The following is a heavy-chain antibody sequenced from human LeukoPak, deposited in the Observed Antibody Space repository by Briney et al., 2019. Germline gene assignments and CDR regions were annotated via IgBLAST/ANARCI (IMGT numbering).Heavy chain of an antibody. Sequence: PGGSLRLSCAASGFTFSSYAMSWVRQAPGKGLEWVSAISGSGGSTYYADSVKGRFTISRDNSKNTLYLQKNSLRAEDTAVYYCAKKGDVVVVAATPFDYWGQGTLVTVSS. CDR2: ISGSGGST. CDR3: AKKGDVVVVAATPFDY. V-gene: IGHV3-23*01. CDR1: GFTFSSYA. J-gene: IGHJ4*02. D-gene: IGHD2-15*01.